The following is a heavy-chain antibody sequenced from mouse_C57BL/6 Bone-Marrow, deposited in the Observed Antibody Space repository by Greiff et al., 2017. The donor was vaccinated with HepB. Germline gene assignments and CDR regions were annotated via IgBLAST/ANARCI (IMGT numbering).Heavy chain of an antibody. CDR1: GYTFTSYD. D-gene: IGHD1-1*01. CDR3: ARLGRGFYGSSFDY. J-gene: IGHJ2*01. V-gene: IGHV1-85*01. CDR2: IYPRDGST. Sequence: VKLMESGPELVKPGASVKLSCKASGYTFTSYDINWVKQRPGQGLEWIGWIYPRDGSTKYNEKFKGKATLTVDTSSSTAYMELHSLTSEDSAVYFCARLGRGFYGSSFDYWGQGTTLTVSS.